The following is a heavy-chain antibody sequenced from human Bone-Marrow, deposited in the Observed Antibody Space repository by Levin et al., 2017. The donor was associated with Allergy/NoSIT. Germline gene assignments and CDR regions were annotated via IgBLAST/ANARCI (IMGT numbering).Heavy chain of an antibody. CDR3: ARGVVTASFDY. V-gene: IGHV4-59*01. Sequence: SETLSLTCTVSGGSISSYYWSWIRQPPGKGLEWIGYIYYSGSTNYNPSLKSRVTISVDTSKNQFSLKLSSVTAADTAVYYCARGVVTASFDYWGQGTLVTVSS. J-gene: IGHJ4*02. CDR1: GGSISSYY. CDR2: IYYSGST. D-gene: IGHD2-21*02.